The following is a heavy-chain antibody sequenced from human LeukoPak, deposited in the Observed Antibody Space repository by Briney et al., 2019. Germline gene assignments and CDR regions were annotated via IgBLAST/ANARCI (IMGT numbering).Heavy chain of an antibody. V-gene: IGHV3-64*02. CDR2: ISSNGGST. D-gene: IGHD3-10*01. CDR3: ARSAVYGSSCFDY. J-gene: IGHJ4*02. CDR1: GFTFSSYA. Sequence: GRSLRLSCAASGFTFSSYAMHWVRQAPGKGLEYVSAISSNGGSTYYADSVKGRFTISRDNSKNTLYLQMGSLRAEDMAVYYCARSAVYGSSCFDYWGQGTLVTVSS.